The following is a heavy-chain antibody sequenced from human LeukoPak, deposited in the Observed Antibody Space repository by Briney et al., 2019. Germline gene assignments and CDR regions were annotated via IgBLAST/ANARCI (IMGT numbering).Heavy chain of an antibody. J-gene: IGHJ4*02. V-gene: IGHV4-34*01. D-gene: IGHD3-3*01. Sequence: SETLSLTCAVYGGSFSGYYWSWIRQPPGKGLEWIGEINHSGSTNYNPSLKSRVTISVDTSKNQFSLRLSSVTAADTAVYYCAREGGFYRPLDYSGQGTLVTVSS. CDR3: AREGGFYRPLDY. CDR2: INHSGST. CDR1: GGSFSGYY.